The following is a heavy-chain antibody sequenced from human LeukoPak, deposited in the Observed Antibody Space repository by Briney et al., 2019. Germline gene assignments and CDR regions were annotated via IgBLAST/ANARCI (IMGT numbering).Heavy chain of an antibody. Sequence: GGSLRLSCAASGFTFNNHPMHWVRQASGKRLEYVSAISPSGDWTWYADSVKGRFTISRDNSKNTMYLQMGSLRPEDMGVYYCARAFRPASDPHDFYDFWGRGTTVTVSS. D-gene: IGHD3/OR15-3a*01. J-gene: IGHJ3*01. CDR2: ISPSGDWT. CDR3: ARAFRPASDPHDFYDF. CDR1: GFTFNNHP. V-gene: IGHV3-64*02.